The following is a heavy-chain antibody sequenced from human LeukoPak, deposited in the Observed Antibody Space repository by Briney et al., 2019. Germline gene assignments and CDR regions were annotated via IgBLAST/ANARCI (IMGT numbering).Heavy chain of an antibody. Sequence: PSETLSLTCTVSGGSISSYYWSWIRQPPGKGLEWIGYIYYSGSTNYSPSLKSRVTISVDTSKNQFSLKLSSVTAADTAVYYCASMSSSWYYYYYYMDVWGKGTTVTVSS. CDR3: ASMSSSWYYYYYYMDV. CDR1: GGSISSYY. CDR2: IYYSGST. D-gene: IGHD6-13*01. V-gene: IGHV4-59*12. J-gene: IGHJ6*03.